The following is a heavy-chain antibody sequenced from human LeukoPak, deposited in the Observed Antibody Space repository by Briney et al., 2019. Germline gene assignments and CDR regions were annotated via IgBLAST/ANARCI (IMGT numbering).Heavy chain of an antibody. CDR2: IKLDGSEK. CDR3: ARDQYDTWSRRGNFDS. Sequence: GGSLRLSCVASGFTFGKYWMSWVRQAPGKGLEWEANIKLDGSEKNYVDSVKGRFTISRDNTKNSLYLQMNSLRAEDTAVFYCARDQYDTWSRRGNFDSWGQGTLVIVSS. J-gene: IGHJ4*02. D-gene: IGHD3-3*01. CDR1: GFTFGKYW. V-gene: IGHV3-7*03.